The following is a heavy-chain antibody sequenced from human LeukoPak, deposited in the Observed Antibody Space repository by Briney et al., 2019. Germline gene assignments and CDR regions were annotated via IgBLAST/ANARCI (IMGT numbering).Heavy chain of an antibody. D-gene: IGHD3-22*01. J-gene: IGHJ4*02. CDR3: AREIRRYYYDSSGYYQLDY. CDR1: GLTFSNYG. V-gene: IGHV3-20*04. Sequence: PGGSLRLSCAASGLTFSNYGMIWVRQAPGKGLEWVSGINWNGGSTGYADSVKGRFTISRDNAKNSLYLQMNSLRAEDTALYYCAREIRRYYYDSSGYYQLDYWGQGTLVTVSS. CDR2: INWNGGST.